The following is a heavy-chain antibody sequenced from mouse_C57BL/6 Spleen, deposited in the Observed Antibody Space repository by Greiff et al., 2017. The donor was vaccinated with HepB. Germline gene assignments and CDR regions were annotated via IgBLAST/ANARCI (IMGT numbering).Heavy chain of an antibody. D-gene: IGHD1-1*01. CDR3: ARGGRGLSTVVATPFAY. J-gene: IGHJ3*01. V-gene: IGHV1-81*01. CDR1: GYTFTSYG. Sequence: QVQLQQSGAELARPGASVKLSCKASGYTFTSYGISWVKQRTGQGLEWIGEIYPRSGNTYYSEKFKGKATLTADKYSSTVYMELRSLTSEDSAVYFCARGGRGLSTVVATPFAYWGQGTLVTVSA. CDR2: IYPRSGNT.